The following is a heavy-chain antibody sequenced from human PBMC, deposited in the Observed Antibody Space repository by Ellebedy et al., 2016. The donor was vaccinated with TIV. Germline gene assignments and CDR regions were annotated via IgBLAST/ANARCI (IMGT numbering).Heavy chain of an antibody. CDR2: IYWDDDN. Sequence: SGPTLVKPTQTLTLTCTFSGFSLTTNGVGVGWVRQPPGKALEWLAFIYWDDDNRYSPFLRSRLTVTKDTSKNQVVLTMTNMDPVDTATYYCAHRGGFCTSTSCLPAGWFDPWGQGTLVTVSS. CDR1: GFSLTTNGVG. J-gene: IGHJ5*02. D-gene: IGHD2-2*01. V-gene: IGHV2-5*02. CDR3: AHRGGFCTSTSCLPAGWFDP.